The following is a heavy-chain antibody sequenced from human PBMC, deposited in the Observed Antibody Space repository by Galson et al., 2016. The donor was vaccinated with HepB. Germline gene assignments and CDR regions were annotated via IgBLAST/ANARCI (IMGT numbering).Heavy chain of an antibody. Sequence: AISGDSVSSNSAAWNWIRQSPSRGLEWLGRTYYRSKWYNDYAESVKSRITIDPDTSKNQFSLQLHSVTPDDTAFYYCAGEGASGYALDYWGQGTLVTVSS. CDR1: GDSVSSNSAA. CDR3: AGEGASGYALDY. D-gene: IGHD6-25*01. V-gene: IGHV6-1*01. J-gene: IGHJ4*02. CDR2: TYYRSKWYN.